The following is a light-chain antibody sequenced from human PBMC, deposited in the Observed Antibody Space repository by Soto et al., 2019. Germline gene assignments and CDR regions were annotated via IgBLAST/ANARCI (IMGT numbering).Light chain of an antibody. CDR2: DVS. V-gene: IGLV2-14*01. Sequence: QSVLTQPASVSGSPGQSITISCTGTSSDVGGYNYVSWYQQHSGKAPKLMIYDVSNRPSGVSNRFSGSKSGNTASLTISGLQAEDEADYYCGSYASSSTLYVFGTGTKLIVL. CDR3: GSYASSSTLYV. CDR1: SSDVGGYNY. J-gene: IGLJ1*01.